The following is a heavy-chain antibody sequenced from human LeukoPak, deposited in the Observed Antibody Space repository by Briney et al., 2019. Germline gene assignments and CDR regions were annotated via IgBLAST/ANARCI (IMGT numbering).Heavy chain of an antibody. CDR1: GGSISSGDYY. J-gene: IGHJ6*03. Sequence: PSQTLSLTCTVSGGSISSGDYYWSWIRQPPGKGLEWIGYIYYSGSTYYNPSLKSRVNISVDTSKNQFSLKLSSVTAADTAVYYCARLGVGYNFGYPYYYYMDVWGKGTTVTVSS. CDR2: IYYSGST. V-gene: IGHV4-30-4*08. CDR3: ARLGVGYNFGYPYYYYMDV. D-gene: IGHD5-18*01.